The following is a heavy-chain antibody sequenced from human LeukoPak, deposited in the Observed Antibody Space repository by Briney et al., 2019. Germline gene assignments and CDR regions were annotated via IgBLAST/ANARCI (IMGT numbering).Heavy chain of an antibody. V-gene: IGHV3-48*01. CDR1: GFTFSSYS. D-gene: IGHD6-19*01. CDR3: AKEGGSGWYMGDDY. J-gene: IGHJ4*02. Sequence: PGGSLRLSCAASGFTFSSYSMNWVRQAPGKGLEWVSYISSSSSTIYYADSVKGRFTISRDNAKNSLYLQMNSLRAEDTAVYYCAKEGGSGWYMGDDYWGQGTLVTVSS. CDR2: ISSSSSTI.